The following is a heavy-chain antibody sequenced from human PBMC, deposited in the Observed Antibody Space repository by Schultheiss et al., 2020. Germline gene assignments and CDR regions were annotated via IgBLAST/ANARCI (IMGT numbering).Heavy chain of an antibody. CDR3: AKLPVVPAADRDYYYYYGMDV. D-gene: IGHD2-2*01. J-gene: IGHJ6*02. Sequence: GESLKISCAASGFTFSDYYMTWVRQAPGKGLEWVAVISYDGSNKYYADSVKGRFTISRDNSKNTLYLQMNSLRAEDTAVYYCAKLPVVPAADRDYYYYYGMDVWGQGTTVTVSS. CDR2: ISYDGSNK. CDR1: GFTFSDYY. V-gene: IGHV3-30*18.